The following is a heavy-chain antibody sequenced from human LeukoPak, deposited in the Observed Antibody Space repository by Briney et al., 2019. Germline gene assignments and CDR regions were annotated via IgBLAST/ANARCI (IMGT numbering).Heavy chain of an antibody. J-gene: IGHJ4*02. D-gene: IGHD6-13*01. CDR3: ARRPIAAAGFDY. V-gene: IGHV4-34*01. CDR2: INHSGST. Sequence: SETLSLTCAVYGGPFSGYYWSWIRQPPGKGLEWIGEINHSGSTNYNPSLKSRVTISVDTSKNQFSLKLSSVTAADTAVYYCARRPIAAAGFDYWGQGTLVTVSS. CDR1: GGPFSGYY.